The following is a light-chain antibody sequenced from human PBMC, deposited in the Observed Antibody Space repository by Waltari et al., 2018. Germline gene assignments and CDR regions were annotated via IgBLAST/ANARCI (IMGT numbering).Light chain of an antibody. V-gene: IGKV3D-15*01. Sequence: EVILTQSPATLSVSPGESATLSCRASLSVGGNLAWYQQKPGQAPRLLIYGASTRATGIRARFSGSGSETDFTLTISGLESEDFALYFCHQYNNWNSFGQGTKLEIK. J-gene: IGKJ2*03. CDR1: LSVGGN. CDR2: GAS. CDR3: HQYNNWNS.